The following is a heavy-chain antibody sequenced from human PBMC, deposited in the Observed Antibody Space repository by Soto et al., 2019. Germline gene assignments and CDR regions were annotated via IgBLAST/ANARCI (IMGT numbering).Heavy chain of an antibody. J-gene: IGHJ3*02. CDR3: ARDDLAQGYGFDI. Sequence: QVQLVQSGAEVKKPGASVKVSCKASGYTFTSYGISWVRQAPGQGLEWMGWISAYNGNTHYAQKLQVRVTMTTDTATSTGYMELRTLRSDDTAVYYRARDDLAQGYGFDIWGQGTMVIVSS. CDR2: ISAYNGNT. CDR1: GYTFTSYG. V-gene: IGHV1-18*01.